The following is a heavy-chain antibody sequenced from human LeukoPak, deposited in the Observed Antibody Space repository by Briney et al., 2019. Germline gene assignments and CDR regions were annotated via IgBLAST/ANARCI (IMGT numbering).Heavy chain of an antibody. V-gene: IGHV4-39*07. Sequence: SETLSLTFTVSGGSISSSSYYWGWIRQPPGKGLEWIGSIYYSGSTYYNPSLKSRVTISVDTSKNQFSLKLSSVTAADTAVYYCARHPTGPGGMDVWGQGTTVTVSS. CDR2: IYYSGST. CDR3: ARHPTGPGGMDV. D-gene: IGHD2-8*02. J-gene: IGHJ6*02. CDR1: GGSISSSSYY.